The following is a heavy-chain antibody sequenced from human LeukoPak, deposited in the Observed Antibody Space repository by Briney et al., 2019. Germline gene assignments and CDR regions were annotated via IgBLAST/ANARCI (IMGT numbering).Heavy chain of an antibody. CDR2: INPNSGGT. J-gene: IGHJ3*01. V-gene: IGHV1-2*02. D-gene: IGHD3-22*01. Sequence: EPSVKVSCKASRYTFTGYYMHWVRQAPGQGLEWMGWINPNSGGTNYAQTFQGRVTMTRDTSISTAYMELSRLRSDDTAVYYCVKDLKNYSDRSSYWAWGQGTMVSVSS. CDR1: RYTFTGYY. CDR3: VKDLKNYSDRSSYWA.